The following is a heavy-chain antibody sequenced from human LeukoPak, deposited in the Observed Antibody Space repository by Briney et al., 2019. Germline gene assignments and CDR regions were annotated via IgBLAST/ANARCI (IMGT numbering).Heavy chain of an antibody. CDR2: INPSGGST. Sequence: ASVKVSFKSSGYTFTSYYMHWVRQAPGQGLEWMGIINPSGGSTSYAQKFQGRVTMTRDTSTSTVYMELSSLRSEDAAVYYCARDPKRVATSDYWGQGTLVTVSS. CDR3: ARDPKRVATSDY. D-gene: IGHD5-12*01. CDR1: GYTFTSYY. J-gene: IGHJ4*02. V-gene: IGHV1-46*01.